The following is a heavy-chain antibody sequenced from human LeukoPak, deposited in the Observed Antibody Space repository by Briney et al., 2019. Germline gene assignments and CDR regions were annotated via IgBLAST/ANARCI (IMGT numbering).Heavy chain of an antibody. CDR2: INPNSGGT. Sequence: AASVKVSCKASGYTFTGYYMHWVRQAPGQGLEWMGWINPNSGGTNYAQKFQGRVTKTRDTSISTAYMELSRLRSDDTAVYYCARGVVVVVAATSVLDPWGQGTLVTVSS. J-gene: IGHJ5*02. D-gene: IGHD2-15*01. CDR1: GYTFTGYY. CDR3: ARGVVVVVAATSVLDP. V-gene: IGHV1-2*02.